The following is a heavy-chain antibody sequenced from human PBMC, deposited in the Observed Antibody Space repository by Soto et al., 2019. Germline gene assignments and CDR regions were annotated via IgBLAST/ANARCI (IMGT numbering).Heavy chain of an antibody. CDR2: IYYSGST. D-gene: IGHD6-19*01. J-gene: IGHJ6*02. V-gene: IGHV4-59*01. CDR1: GGSISSYY. CDR3: ARENSSGWYSFQGHYGMDV. Sequence: NPSETLSLTCTVSGGSISSYYWSWIRQPPGKGLEWIGYIYYSGSTNYNPSLKSRVTISVDTSKNQFSLRLSSVTAADTAVYYCARENSSGWYSFQGHYGMDVWGQGTTVTVSS.